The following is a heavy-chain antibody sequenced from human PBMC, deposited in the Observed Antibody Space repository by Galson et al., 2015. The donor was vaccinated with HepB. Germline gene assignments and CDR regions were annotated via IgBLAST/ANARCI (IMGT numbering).Heavy chain of an antibody. J-gene: IGHJ3*02. CDR3: ARRDYYGSSGFKAAFDI. Sequence: QSGAEVKKPGESLMLSCEASGYSFTNNWIGWVRQMPGKGLEWMGIIYPGDSDTRYSPSFQGQVTISADKSISTAYLQWSSLKASDTAMYYCARRDYYGSSGFKAAFDIWGQGTMVSVSS. D-gene: IGHD3-22*01. CDR2: IYPGDSDT. CDR1: GYSFTNNW. V-gene: IGHV5-51*01.